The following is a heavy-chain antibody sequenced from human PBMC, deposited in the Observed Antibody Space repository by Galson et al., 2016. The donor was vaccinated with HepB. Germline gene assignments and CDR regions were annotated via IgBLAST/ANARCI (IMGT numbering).Heavy chain of an antibody. V-gene: IGHV3-74*01. CDR2: ISGDGSRV. J-gene: IGHJ4*02. Sequence: SLRLSCAASGFAFTNYWMNWVRQAPGKGLVWASRISGDGSRVNYADFVKGRVTLSRDNAKNTLCLQMNSLRAEDTAVYYCARDFSSYDEYFDLWGQGTLVTVSS. CDR1: GFAFTNYW. CDR3: ARDFSSYDEYFDL. D-gene: IGHD3-3*01.